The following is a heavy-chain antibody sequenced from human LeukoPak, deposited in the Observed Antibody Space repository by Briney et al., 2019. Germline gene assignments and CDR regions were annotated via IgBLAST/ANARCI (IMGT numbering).Heavy chain of an antibody. J-gene: IGHJ4*02. V-gene: IGHV3-48*01. Sequence: GGSLRLSCAASGFTFSSYSMNWVRHAPGKGLEWVSYISSSSSTIYYADSVKGRFTISRDNAKNSLYVQMDSHSAEDTAVDYCARDYYDKDTDYWGQGTLVTVSS. CDR2: ISSSSSTI. CDR1: GFTFSSYS. D-gene: IGHD3-22*01. CDR3: ARDYYDKDTDY.